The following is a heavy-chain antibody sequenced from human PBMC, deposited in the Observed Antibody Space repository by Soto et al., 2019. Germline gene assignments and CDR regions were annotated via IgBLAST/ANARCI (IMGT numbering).Heavy chain of an antibody. V-gene: IGHV4-61*08. CDR2: IYYNGST. Sequence: VQLQESGPGLVKPSETLSLTCAVSGGSVTNGDSYWNWIRQPPGKRPEWIGYIYYNGSTDYNPSLXXXXXXXXXXXXXXXXXXXXXXXXXDTAVYFCARAVGQYLIVGSYWGQGTLVTVSS. J-gene: IGHJ4*02. CDR3: ARAVGQYLIVGSY. CDR1: GGSVTNGDSY. D-gene: IGHD2-8*01.